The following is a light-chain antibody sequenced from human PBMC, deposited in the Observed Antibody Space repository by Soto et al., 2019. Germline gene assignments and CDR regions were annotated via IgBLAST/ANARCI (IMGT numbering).Light chain of an antibody. CDR3: QQSYSSPFT. CDR2: AAS. V-gene: IGKV1-39*01. CDR1: QSISTY. J-gene: IGKJ4*01. Sequence: DIQMTQSPSSLSASVGDKVTIPCRASQSISTYLNWYQQKPGKAPKVLIYAASSLQSGVPSRFSGSGSGTDFTLTISSLQPEDFATYYCQQSYSSPFTFGGGTKVDIK.